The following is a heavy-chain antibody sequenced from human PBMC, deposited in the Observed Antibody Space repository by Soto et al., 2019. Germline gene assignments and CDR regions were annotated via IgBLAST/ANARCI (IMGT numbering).Heavy chain of an antibody. CDR2: VFHTGNT. CDR1: SDSMTRSVW. V-gene: IGHV4-4*02. Sequence: SESLSLACAVYSDSMTRSVWGTWVRQPPGKGLEWIGEVFHTGNTNYHPSLKSRVTMSVDKSTNEFSLKVTSVTAADTAIYYCARKAWVRFDYWGQGALVTVSS. D-gene: IGHD7-27*01. J-gene: IGHJ4*02. CDR3: ARKAWVRFDY.